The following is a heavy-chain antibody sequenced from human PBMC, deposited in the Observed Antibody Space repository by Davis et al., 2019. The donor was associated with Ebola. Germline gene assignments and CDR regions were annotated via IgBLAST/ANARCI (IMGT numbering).Heavy chain of an antibody. CDR2: INDSEST. Sequence: GSLRLSCTVSDGSIHSYYWSWIRQPPGKGLEWIGDINDSESTNYKPSLKNRVTISVDKSKSQFSLNLTSMTAADTAVYYCARGEWKRLGNYFYYAINIWGQGTTVTVSS. CDR1: DGSIHSYY. J-gene: IGHJ6*02. V-gene: IGHV4-34*01. D-gene: IGHD1-1*01. CDR3: ARGEWKRLGNYFYYAINI.